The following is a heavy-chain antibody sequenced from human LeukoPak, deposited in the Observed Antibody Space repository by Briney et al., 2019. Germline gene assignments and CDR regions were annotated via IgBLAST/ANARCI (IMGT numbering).Heavy chain of an antibody. CDR1: GYSFTSYY. Sequence: VASVKVSCKASGYSFTSYYMHWVRQAPGQGREWMGWINPYSGDTNYAQKFQGRVTMTRDTSISTAYMELSRLSSDDTAVFYCARVGGYCTTTSCSYGLDVWGQGTTVTVSS. CDR2: INPYSGDT. V-gene: IGHV1-2*02. D-gene: IGHD2-2*01. CDR3: ARVGGYCTTTSCSYGLDV. J-gene: IGHJ6*02.